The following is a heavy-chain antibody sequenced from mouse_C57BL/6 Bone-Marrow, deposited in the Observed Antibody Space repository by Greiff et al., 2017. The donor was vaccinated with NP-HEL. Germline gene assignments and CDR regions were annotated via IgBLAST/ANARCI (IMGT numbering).Heavy chain of an antibody. V-gene: IGHV5-6*02. CDR1: GFTFSSYG. J-gene: IGHJ4*01. CDR3: ARWVSRAMDY. Sequence: DVKLQESGGDLVKPGGSLKLSCAASGFTFSSYGMSWVRQTPDKRLEWVATISRGGSYTYYPDSVKGRFTISRDNAKNTLYLQMSSLKSEDTAMYYCARWVSRAMDYWGQGTSVTVSS. CDR2: ISRGGSYT.